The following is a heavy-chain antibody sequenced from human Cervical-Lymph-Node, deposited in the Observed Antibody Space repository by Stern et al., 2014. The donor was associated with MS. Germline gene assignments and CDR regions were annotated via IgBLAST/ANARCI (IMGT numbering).Heavy chain of an antibody. CDR1: GDSVSSNSAV. D-gene: IGHD2-2*01. CDR3: ARGDQAFDL. V-gene: IGHV6-1*01. J-gene: IGHJ3*01. Sequence: QVQLVESGPGLVKPSQTLSLTCAISGDSVSSNSAVWNWIRQSPVRGLAWLGRTYYKSKWSFNYAVSVRSRVTINPDASKNQFSLRLNSVTPEDTAVYYCARGDQAFDLWGQGTVVTVSS. CDR2: TYYKSKWSF.